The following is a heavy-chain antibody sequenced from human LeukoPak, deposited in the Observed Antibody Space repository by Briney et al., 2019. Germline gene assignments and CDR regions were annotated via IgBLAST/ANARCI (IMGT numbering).Heavy chain of an antibody. V-gene: IGHV4-59*01. Sequence: SETLSLTCTVSGGSISSYYWSWIRQPPGKGLEWIGYIYYSGSTNYNPSLKSRVTTSVDTSKNQFSLKLSSVTAADTAVYYCARDSYYYDSSGGPFDYWGQGTLVTVSS. CDR3: ARDSYYYDSSGGPFDY. J-gene: IGHJ4*02. CDR2: IYYSGST. D-gene: IGHD3-22*01. CDR1: GGSISSYY.